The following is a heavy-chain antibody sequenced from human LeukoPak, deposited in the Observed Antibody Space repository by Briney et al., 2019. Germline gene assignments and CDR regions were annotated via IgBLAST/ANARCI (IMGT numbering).Heavy chain of an antibody. D-gene: IGHD3-10*01. CDR3: AKDYYGSGSYSPYFDY. CDR1: GFTFGDYA. CDR2: ISWNSGSI. J-gene: IGHJ4*02. V-gene: IGHV3-9*01. Sequence: PGRSLRLSCAASGFTFGDYAMHWVRQAPGKGLGWVSGISWNSGSIGYADSVKGRFTISRDNAKNSLYLQMNSLRAEDTALYYCAKDYYGSGSYSPYFDYWGQGTLVTVSS.